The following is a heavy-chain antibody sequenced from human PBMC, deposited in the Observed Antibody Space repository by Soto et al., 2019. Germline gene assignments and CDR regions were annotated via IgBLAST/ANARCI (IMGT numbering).Heavy chain of an antibody. V-gene: IGHV4-34*01. CDR3: ARGEPRFMEWLLLSDYFAP. CDR2: INHSGST. CDR1: GGSFSSYY. Sequence: SETLSLTGAVYGGSFSSYYWSWMRQPPGKGLEWIGVINHSGSTNYDPSLKSRVTISIDTSKNQVSLTLSSVTAADTAVYYCARGEPRFMEWLLLSDYFAPWGQGTLVTVSS. J-gene: IGHJ5*02. D-gene: IGHD3-3*01.